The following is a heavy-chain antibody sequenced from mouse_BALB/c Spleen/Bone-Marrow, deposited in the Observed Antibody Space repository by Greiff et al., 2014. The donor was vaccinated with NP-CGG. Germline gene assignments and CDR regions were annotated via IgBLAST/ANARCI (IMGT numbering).Heavy chain of an antibody. CDR1: GYTFTSYY. CDR2: INPSNGGT. D-gene: IGHD3-3*01. CDR3: TREGTFFAY. J-gene: IGHJ3*01. V-gene: IGHV1S81*02. Sequence: QVQLQQSGAELVKPGASVKLSCKSSGYTFTSYYMYWVKQRPGQGLERIGGINPSNGGTNFNEKFKSKATLTVDKSSSTAYMQLSSLTSEDSAVYYCTREGTFFAYWGQGTLVTVSA.